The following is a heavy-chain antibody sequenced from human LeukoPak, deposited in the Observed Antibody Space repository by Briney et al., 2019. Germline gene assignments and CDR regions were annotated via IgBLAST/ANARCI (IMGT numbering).Heavy chain of an antibody. J-gene: IGHJ4*02. Sequence: PSETLPLTCTVSGGSISSGSYYWSWIRQPAGKGLEWIGRIYTSGSTNYNPSLKSRVTISVDTSKNQFSLKLSSVTAADTAVYYCARVWAYYYEAQNWGQGTLVTVSS. CDR1: GGSISSGSYY. CDR2: IYTSGST. CDR3: ARVWAYYYEAQN. V-gene: IGHV4-61*02. D-gene: IGHD3-22*01.